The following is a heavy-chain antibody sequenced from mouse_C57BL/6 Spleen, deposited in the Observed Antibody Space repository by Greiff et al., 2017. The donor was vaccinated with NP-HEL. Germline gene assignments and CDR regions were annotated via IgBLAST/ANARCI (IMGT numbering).Heavy chain of an antibody. J-gene: IGHJ4*01. Sequence: EVKVVESGGGLVKPGGSLTLSCAASGFTFSSYAMSWVRQTPVKRLEWVATISDGGSYTYYPDTVKGRFTISRDNAKNTLYLQMSQLKSEDTAMYYGAGGDYDGGPDAMDYWGQGTSVTVSA. CDR3: AGGDYDGGPDAMDY. D-gene: IGHD2-4*01. CDR1: GFTFSSYA. CDR2: ISDGGSYT. V-gene: IGHV5-4*03.